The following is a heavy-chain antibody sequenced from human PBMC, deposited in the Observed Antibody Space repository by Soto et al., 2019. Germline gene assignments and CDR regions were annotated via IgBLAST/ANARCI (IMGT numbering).Heavy chain of an antibody. Sequence: GGSLRLSCAASGFTFSSYGMHWVRQAPGKGLEWVAVISYDGSNKYYAGSVKGRFTISRDNSKNTLYLQMNSLRAEDTAVYYCAKASPKDNWNVFGYWGQGTLVPVSS. D-gene: IGHD1-1*01. V-gene: IGHV3-30*18. CDR3: AKASPKDNWNVFGY. J-gene: IGHJ4*02. CDR2: ISYDGSNK. CDR1: GFTFSSYG.